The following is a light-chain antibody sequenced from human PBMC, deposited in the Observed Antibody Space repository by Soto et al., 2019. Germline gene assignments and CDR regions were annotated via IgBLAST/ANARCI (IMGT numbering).Light chain of an antibody. CDR1: QSVSSY. Sequence: EIVLTQSPATLSLSPGERATLSCRASQSVSSYLAWYQQKPGQAPRLLIYDASNRATGIPARFSGSGSGTAFTLTISSLEPEDCAVYYCQQRSNWPLITVGQGTRLEIK. J-gene: IGKJ5*01. CDR3: QQRSNWPLIT. V-gene: IGKV3-11*01. CDR2: DAS.